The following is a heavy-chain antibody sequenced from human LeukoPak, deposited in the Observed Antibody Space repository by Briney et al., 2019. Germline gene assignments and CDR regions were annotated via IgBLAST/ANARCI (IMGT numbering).Heavy chain of an antibody. J-gene: IGHJ6*03. Sequence: ASVKLCCKASGYTFTSYVINWVRQATGQGLGWMGWMDTTSGDTGYAQTFQGRVTMTRHTSISTANMELSSLRFEATAVYYCAGGGSNSWYWYGGEYYYMDVWGKGTTVTVSS. V-gene: IGHV1-8*01. CDR2: MDTTSGDT. CDR1: GYTFTSYV. CDR3: AGGGSNSWYWYGGEYYYMDV. D-gene: IGHD6-13*01.